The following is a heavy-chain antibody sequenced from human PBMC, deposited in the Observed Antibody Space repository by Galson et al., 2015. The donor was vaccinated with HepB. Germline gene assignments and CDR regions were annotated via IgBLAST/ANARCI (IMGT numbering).Heavy chain of an antibody. CDR3: ANTIAYGDYISPYNWFDP. V-gene: IGHV1-69*10. CDR2: IIPILGRA. J-gene: IGHJ5*02. CDR1: GDTFSSFA. D-gene: IGHD4-17*01. Sequence: SVKVSCKASGDTFSSFAISWVRQAPGQGLEWMGGIIPILGRANYPQKMQGRVTITADTSTSTAYMELSSLKSDDTAVYYCANTIAYGDYISPYNWFDPWGQGTLVTVSS.